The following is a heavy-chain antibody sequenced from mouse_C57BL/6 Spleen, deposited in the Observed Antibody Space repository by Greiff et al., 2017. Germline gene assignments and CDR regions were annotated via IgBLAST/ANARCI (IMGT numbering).Heavy chain of an antibody. CDR3: VRGYDSSYFDY. V-gene: IGHV1-69*01. CDR1: GYTFTSYW. Sequence: QVQLQQPGAELVMPGASVKLSCKASGYTFTSYWMHWVKQRPGQGLEWIGEIDPSDSYTNYNQKFKGKSTLTVDKSSSTAYLQLSSLTSEDSAVXYGVRGYDSSYFDYWGQGTTLTVSS. J-gene: IGHJ2*01. D-gene: IGHD1-1*01. CDR2: IDPSDSYT.